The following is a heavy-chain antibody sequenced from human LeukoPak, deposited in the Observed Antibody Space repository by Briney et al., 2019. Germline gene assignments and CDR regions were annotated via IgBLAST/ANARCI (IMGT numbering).Heavy chain of an antibody. D-gene: IGHD5-12*01. CDR3: ARSRWGGYDAFDI. V-gene: IGHV4-61*02. CDR2: IYTSGST. J-gene: IGHJ3*02. CDR1: GGSISSGSYY. Sequence: PSETLSLACTVSGGSISSGSYYWSWIRQPAGKGLEWIGRIYTSGSTNYNPSLKSRVTISVDTSKNQFSLKLSSVTAADTAVYYCARSRWGGYDAFDIWGQGTMVTVSS.